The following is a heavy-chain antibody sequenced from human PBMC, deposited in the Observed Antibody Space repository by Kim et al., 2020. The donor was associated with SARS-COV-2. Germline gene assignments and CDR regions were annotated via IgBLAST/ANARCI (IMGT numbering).Heavy chain of an antibody. CDR2: SNK. CDR3: ARDWSFDY. V-gene: IGHV3-33*01. J-gene: IGHJ4*02. Sequence: SNKYYADSVKGRFTTSRDNSKNTLYLQMNSLRAEDTAVYYCARDWSFDYWGQVTLVTVSS.